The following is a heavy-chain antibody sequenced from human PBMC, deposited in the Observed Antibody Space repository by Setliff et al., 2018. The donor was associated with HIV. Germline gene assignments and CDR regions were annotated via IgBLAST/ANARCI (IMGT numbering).Heavy chain of an antibody. J-gene: IGHJ6*03. CDR2: IIPILGLA. CDR3: ARGPKDCTSTSCRYYYYYYYMDV. D-gene: IGHD2-2*01. V-gene: IGHV1-69*10. Sequence: SVKVSCKASGGTFNSYAISWVRQAPGRGLEWMGGIIPILGLANYAQKFQGRVTIIADKSTSTVYMEVSRLRSEDTAMYYCARGPKDCTSTSCRYYYYYYYMDVWG. CDR1: GGTFNSYA.